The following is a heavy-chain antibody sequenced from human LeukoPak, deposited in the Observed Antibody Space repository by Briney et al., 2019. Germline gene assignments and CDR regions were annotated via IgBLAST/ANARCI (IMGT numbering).Heavy chain of an antibody. CDR3: ARLKRWQQLLTAPQYYFDY. Sequence: PSETLSLTCAVYGGSFSGYYWSWIRQPPGKGLEWIGEINHSGSTNYNPSLKSRVTISVDTSKNQFSLKLSSVTAADTAVYYCARLKRWQQLLTAPQYYFDYWGQGTLVTVSS. D-gene: IGHD6-13*01. J-gene: IGHJ4*02. CDR2: INHSGST. V-gene: IGHV4-34*01. CDR1: GGSFSGYY.